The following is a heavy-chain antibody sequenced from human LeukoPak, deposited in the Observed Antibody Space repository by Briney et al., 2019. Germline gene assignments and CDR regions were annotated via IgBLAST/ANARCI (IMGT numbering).Heavy chain of an antibody. CDR2: IYPYTGGT. D-gene: IGHD4-17*01. CDR1: GYIFTGYY. V-gene: IGHV1-2*02. CDR3: ARYYGEAPPY. Sequence: GASVKVSCKASGYIFTGYYMYWVRQAPGQGLEWMGWIYPYTGGTDSAQKFQGRITMTRDTSISTAYMELSRLRSDDTAVYYYARYYGEAPPYWGQGTLVIVSS. J-gene: IGHJ4*02.